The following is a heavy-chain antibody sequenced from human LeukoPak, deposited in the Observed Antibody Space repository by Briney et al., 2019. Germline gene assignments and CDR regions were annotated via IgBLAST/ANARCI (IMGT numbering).Heavy chain of an antibody. CDR2: IYYSGST. V-gene: IGHV4-59*08. CDR1: GGSISSYY. CDR3: ARQGSGWYDY. Sequence: SETLSLTCTLSGGSISSYYWSWIREPPGKGLEWIGYIYYSGSTNYNPSLKSRVTISVDTSKNQFSLKLSSVTAADTAVYYCARQGSGWYDYWGQGTLVTVSS. J-gene: IGHJ4*02. D-gene: IGHD6-19*01.